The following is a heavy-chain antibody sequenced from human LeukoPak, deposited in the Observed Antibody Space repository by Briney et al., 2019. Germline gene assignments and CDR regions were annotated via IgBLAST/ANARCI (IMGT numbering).Heavy chain of an antibody. V-gene: IGHV3-21*01. CDR3: ARDVATISNWFDP. Sequence: GGSLRLSCAASGFTFSSYSMNWVRQAPGKGLEWVSSISSSSSYIYYADSVKGRFTISRDNAKNSLYLQMNSLRAEDTAVYYCARDVATISNWFDPWGQGTLVTVSS. J-gene: IGHJ5*02. CDR2: ISSSSSYI. CDR1: GFTFSSYS. D-gene: IGHD5-24*01.